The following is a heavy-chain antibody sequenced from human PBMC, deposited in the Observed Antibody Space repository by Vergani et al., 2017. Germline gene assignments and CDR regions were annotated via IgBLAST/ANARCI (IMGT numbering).Heavy chain of an antibody. J-gene: IGHJ6*02. Sequence: QVQLQESGPGLVKPSETLSLTCTVSGGSISSYYWSWIRQPPGKGLKWIGYIYYSGSTNYNPSLKSRVTISVDTSKNQFSLKLSSVTAADTAVYYCARGDGDYVFGYYYYGMDVWGQGTTVTVSS. CDR2: IYYSGST. CDR1: GGSISSYY. D-gene: IGHD4-17*01. CDR3: ARGDGDYVFGYYYYGMDV. V-gene: IGHV4-59*01.